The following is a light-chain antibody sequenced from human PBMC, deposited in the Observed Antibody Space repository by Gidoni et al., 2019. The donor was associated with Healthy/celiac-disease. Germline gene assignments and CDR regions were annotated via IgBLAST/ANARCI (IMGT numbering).Light chain of an antibody. J-gene: IGKJ2*01. Sequence: DIQMTQSPSSLSASVGDRVTIPCRASQSISSYLNWHQQKPGKAPKLLIYAASSLQSGVPSRFSGSGSGTDFTLTISSLQPEDFATYYCQQSYSTPLYTFGQGTKLEIK. CDR1: QSISSY. CDR2: AAS. CDR3: QQSYSTPLYT. V-gene: IGKV1-39*01.